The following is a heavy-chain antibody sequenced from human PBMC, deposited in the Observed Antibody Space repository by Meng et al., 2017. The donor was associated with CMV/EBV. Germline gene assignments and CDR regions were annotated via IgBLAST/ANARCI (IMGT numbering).Heavy chain of an antibody. J-gene: IGHJ3*02. CDR2: INPNSGGT. D-gene: IGHD5-24*01. CDR3: ERKSRWLTRGDAFDI. CDR1: GYTFTGYY. V-gene: IGHV1-2*02. Sequence: ASVKVSCKASGYTFTGYYMHWVRQAPGQGLEWMGWINPNSGGTNYAQKFQGRVTMTRDTSISTAYMELSRLRSDDTAVYYCERKSRWLTRGDAFDIWGQGTMVTVSS.